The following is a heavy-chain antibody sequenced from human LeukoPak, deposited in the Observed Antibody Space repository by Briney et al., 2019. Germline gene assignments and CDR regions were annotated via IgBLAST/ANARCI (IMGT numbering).Heavy chain of an antibody. D-gene: IGHD3-9*01. CDR1: GYTFTSYG. CDR2: INPNGGGT. J-gene: IGHJ6*02. CDR3: AWGGDILTGDYYGMDV. Sequence: ASVRVSCKASGYTFTSYGISWVRQAPGQGLEWMGWINPNGGGTNYAQKFQGWVTMTRDTSISTAYMELSRLRSDDTAVYYCAWGGDILTGDYYGMDVWGQGTTVTVSS. V-gene: IGHV1-2*04.